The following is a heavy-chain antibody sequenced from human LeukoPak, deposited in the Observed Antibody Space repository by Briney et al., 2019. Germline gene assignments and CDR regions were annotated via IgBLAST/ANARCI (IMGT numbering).Heavy chain of an antibody. CDR2: IYYSGST. J-gene: IGHJ3*02. V-gene: IGHV4-61*01. Sequence: SETLSLTCTVSGGSISSSSYYWSWIRQPPGQGLEWIGYIYYSGSTNYNPSLKSRVTISVDTSKNQFSLKLSSVTAADTAVYYCARGVYYDSSGLGAFDIWGQGTMVTVSS. D-gene: IGHD3-22*01. CDR1: GGSISSSSYY. CDR3: ARGVYYDSSGLGAFDI.